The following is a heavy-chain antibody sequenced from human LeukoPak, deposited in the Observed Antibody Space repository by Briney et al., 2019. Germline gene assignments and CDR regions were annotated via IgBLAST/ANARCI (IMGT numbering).Heavy chain of an antibody. CDR2: IYPGDSDT. CDR1: GYTLTSYW. Sequence: GESLKISCKGSGYTLTSYWIGWVRPMPGKGLEWMGIIYPGDSDTRYSPSFQGQVTISADKSISTAYLQWSSLKASDTAMYYCARRNYYDSSGFSYYFDYWGQGTLVTVSS. J-gene: IGHJ4*02. D-gene: IGHD3-22*01. V-gene: IGHV5-51*01. CDR3: ARRNYYDSSGFSYYFDY.